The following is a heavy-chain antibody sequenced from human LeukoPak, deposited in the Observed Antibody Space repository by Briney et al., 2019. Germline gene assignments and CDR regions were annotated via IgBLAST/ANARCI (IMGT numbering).Heavy chain of an antibody. CDR1: GFTFSSYA. D-gene: IGHD3-3*01. CDR2: ISGSGGST. Sequence: GGSLRLSCAASGFTFSSYAMSWVCQAPGKGLEWVSAISGSGGSTYYADSVKGRFTISRDNSKNTLYLQMNSLRAEDTAVYYCAKDDVYYDFWSDWGQGTLVTVSS. J-gene: IGHJ4*02. CDR3: AKDDVYYDFWSD. V-gene: IGHV3-23*01.